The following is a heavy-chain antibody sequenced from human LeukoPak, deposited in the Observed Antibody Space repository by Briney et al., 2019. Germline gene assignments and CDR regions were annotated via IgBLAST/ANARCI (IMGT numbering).Heavy chain of an antibody. CDR2: ISYDGSNK. V-gene: IGHV3-30*03. D-gene: IGHD6-19*01. Sequence: GGSLRLSCAASGFTFSRYSMNWVRQAPGEGLEWVSVISYDGSNKYYADSVKGRFTISRDNSKNTLYLQMNSLRAEDTAVYYCARGAYSSGWAYFDHWGQGTLVTVSS. J-gene: IGHJ4*02. CDR1: GFTFSRYS. CDR3: ARGAYSSGWAYFDH.